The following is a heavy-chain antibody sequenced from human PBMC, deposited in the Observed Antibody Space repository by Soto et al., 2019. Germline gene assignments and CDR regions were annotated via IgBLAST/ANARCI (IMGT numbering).Heavy chain of an antibody. CDR3: ARVAGYCSGGSCYSVFSYYYGMDV. CDR2: INHSGST. J-gene: IGHJ6*02. CDR1: GGSFSGYY. D-gene: IGHD2-15*01. V-gene: IGHV4-34*01. Sequence: XGTLSLTCAVYGGSFSGYYWSWIRQPPGKGLEWIGEINHSGSTNCNPSLKSRVTISVDTSKNQFSLKLSSVTAADTAVYYCARVAGYCSGGSCYSVFSYYYGMDVWGQGTTVTVSS.